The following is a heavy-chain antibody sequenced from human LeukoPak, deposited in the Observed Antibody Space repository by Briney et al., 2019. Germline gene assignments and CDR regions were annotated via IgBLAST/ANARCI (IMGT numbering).Heavy chain of an antibody. J-gene: IGHJ5*02. D-gene: IGHD6-19*01. CDR2: INHSGST. CDR1: GGSFSGYY. Sequence: SETLSLTCAVYGGSFSGYYWSWIRQPPEKGLEWIGEINHSGSTNYNPSLKSRVTISVDTSKNQFSLKLSSVTAADTAVYYCARGVAVAGRVLWFDPWGQGTLVTVSS. CDR3: ARGVAVAGRVLWFDP. V-gene: IGHV4-34*01.